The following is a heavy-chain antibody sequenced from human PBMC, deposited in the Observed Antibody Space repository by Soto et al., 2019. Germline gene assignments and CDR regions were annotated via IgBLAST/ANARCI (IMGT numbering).Heavy chain of an antibody. CDR3: ARHRRYGDYPYYYYYMDV. CDR1: GCSISSSSYY. J-gene: IGHJ6*03. D-gene: IGHD4-17*01. CDR2: IYYNGGT. V-gene: IGHV4-39*01. Sequence: SDTLALTCTVSGCSISSSSYYWGWIRQPPGRGLEWIGSIYYNGGTYYNPSLKSRVTISVDTSKNQFSLKLSSVTAADTALYYCARHRRYGDYPYYYYYMDVWGKGTTVTVSS.